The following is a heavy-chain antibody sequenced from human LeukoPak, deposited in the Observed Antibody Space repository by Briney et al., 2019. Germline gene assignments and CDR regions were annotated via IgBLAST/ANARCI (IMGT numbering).Heavy chain of an antibody. CDR3: ARESDSGKDFDY. CDR2: IIPILGIA. J-gene: IGHJ4*02. CDR1: GGTFSSYA. D-gene: IGHD1-26*01. V-gene: IGHV1-69*04. Sequence: SVKVSCKASGGTFSSYAISWVRQAPGQGLEWMGRIIPILGIANYAQKFQGRVTMTRDTSTSTVYMELSSLRSEDTAVYYCARESDSGKDFDYWGQGTVVTVSS.